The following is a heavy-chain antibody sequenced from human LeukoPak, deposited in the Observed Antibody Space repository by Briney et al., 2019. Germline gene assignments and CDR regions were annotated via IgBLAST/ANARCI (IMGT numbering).Heavy chain of an antibody. CDR3: ARRPSGGSTWFDP. J-gene: IGHJ5*02. D-gene: IGHD2-8*02. Sequence: NPGESLKISCKGSGYSFTSYWISWVRQMPGKGLEWMGIIYPGDSETRYSPSFQGQVTISADKSISTAYLQWSSLKTSDTAMYYCARRPSGGSTWFDPWGQGTLVTVSS. V-gene: IGHV5-51*01. CDR1: GYSFTSYW. CDR2: IYPGDSET.